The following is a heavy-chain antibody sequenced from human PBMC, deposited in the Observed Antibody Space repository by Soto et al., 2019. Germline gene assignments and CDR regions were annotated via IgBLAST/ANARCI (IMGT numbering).Heavy chain of an antibody. V-gene: IGHV4-39*01. CDR3: ARRSVATLTLDY. Sequence: SETLSLTCTVSGGSISSTSYYWGWIRQPPGKGLEWIGSVYYGGSTYYNPSLKSRVTISEDTSKNQFSLKLSSVTAADTAVYYCARRSVATLTLDYWGQGTLVTVSS. CDR2: VYYGGST. D-gene: IGHD5-12*01. J-gene: IGHJ4*02. CDR1: GGSISSTSYY.